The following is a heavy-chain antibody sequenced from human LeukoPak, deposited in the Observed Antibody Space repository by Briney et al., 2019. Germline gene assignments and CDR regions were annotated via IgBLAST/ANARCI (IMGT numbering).Heavy chain of an antibody. Sequence: ASVKVSCKVSGYTLTELSMHWVRLAPGKGLEWMGGFDPEDGETIYAQKFKGRVTMTEDTSTDTAYMELSSLRSEATAVYYCATGGAAAGDYYFDYWGQGTLVTVSS. J-gene: IGHJ4*02. CDR2: FDPEDGET. CDR1: GYTLTELS. V-gene: IGHV1-24*01. D-gene: IGHD6-13*01. CDR3: ATGGAAAGDYYFDY.